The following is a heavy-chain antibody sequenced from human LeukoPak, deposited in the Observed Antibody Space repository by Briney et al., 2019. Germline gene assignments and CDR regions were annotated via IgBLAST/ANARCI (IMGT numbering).Heavy chain of an antibody. V-gene: IGHV4-38-2*02. D-gene: IGHD5-12*01. CDR3: ARRGSGYRSNWFDP. Sequence: SETLSLTCSVSGYSISSGYYWGWIRQPPGKGLEWIGSIYHSGSTYYNPSLKSRVTISVDTSKNQFSLKLSSVTAADTAVYYCARRGSGYRSNWFDPWGQGTLVSVSS. CDR2: IYHSGST. J-gene: IGHJ5*02. CDR1: GYSISSGYY.